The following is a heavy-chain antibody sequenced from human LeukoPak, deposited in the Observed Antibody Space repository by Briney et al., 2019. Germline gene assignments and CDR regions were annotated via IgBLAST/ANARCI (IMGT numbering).Heavy chain of an antibody. J-gene: IGHJ5*02. CDR3: ARVIGYCSGGSCYPYNWFDP. CDR2: IYYSGST. Sequence: SETLSLTCTVSGGSISSGGYYWSWIRQHPGKGLEWIGYIYYSGSTYYNPSLKSRVTISVDTSKNRFSLKLSSVTAADTAVYYCARVIGYCSGGSCYPYNWFDPWGQGTLVTVSS. D-gene: IGHD2-15*01. V-gene: IGHV4-31*03. CDR1: GGSISSGGYY.